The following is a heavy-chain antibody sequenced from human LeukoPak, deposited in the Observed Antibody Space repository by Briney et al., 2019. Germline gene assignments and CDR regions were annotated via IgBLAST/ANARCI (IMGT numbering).Heavy chain of an antibody. J-gene: IGHJ1*01. CDR1: GYTFTGYY. D-gene: IGHD6-19*01. V-gene: IGHV1-2*02. Sequence: GASVKVSCKASGYTFTGYYMHWVRQAPGQGLEWMGWINPNSGGTNYAQKFQGRVTMTRDTSISTAYMELSRLRSDDTAVYYCARMSLAGKTGGFQHWGQGTLVTVSS. CDR3: ARMSLAGKTGGFQH. CDR2: INPNSGGT.